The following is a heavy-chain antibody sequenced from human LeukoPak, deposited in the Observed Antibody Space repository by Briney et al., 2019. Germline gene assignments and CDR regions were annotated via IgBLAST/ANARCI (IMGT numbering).Heavy chain of an antibody. D-gene: IGHD6-13*01. CDR2: INPNSGNT. Sequence: GASVKVSCKSSGYTFTGYYIHWVRQAPGQGLEWMGWINPNSGNTGYAQKFQGRVTITRNTSISTAYMELSSLRSEDTAVYYCARRRGDSSSWYDYYYYYYMDVWGKGTTVTVSS. J-gene: IGHJ6*03. CDR3: ARRRGDSSSWYDYYYYYYMDV. V-gene: IGHV1-8*03. CDR1: GYTFTGYY.